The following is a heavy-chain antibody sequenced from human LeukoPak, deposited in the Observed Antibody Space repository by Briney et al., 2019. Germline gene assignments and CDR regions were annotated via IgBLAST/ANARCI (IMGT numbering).Heavy chain of an antibody. Sequence: SETLSLTCAVSGYSISSGYYWGWIRPPPGKGLEWIGSIYHSGSTYYNPSLKSRVTISVDTSKNQFSLKLSSVTAADTAVYFCARDAPYNSGWYPDYWGQGTLVTVSS. V-gene: IGHV4-38-2*02. J-gene: IGHJ4*02. CDR2: IYHSGST. D-gene: IGHD6-19*01. CDR1: GYSISSGYY. CDR3: ARDAPYNSGWYPDY.